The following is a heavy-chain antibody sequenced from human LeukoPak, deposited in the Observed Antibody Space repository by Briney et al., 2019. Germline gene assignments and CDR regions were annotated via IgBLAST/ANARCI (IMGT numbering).Heavy chain of an antibody. V-gene: IGHV3-7*05. Sequence: GGSLRLSCVASGFTFSNYWMSWVRQAPGKGLEWVANIKQHGSETYYVDSVRGRFTISRDDAKSSLFLQMNSLRAEDTAVYYCARGEGGYDSNFDFWGQGTLVTVSS. CDR3: ARGEGGYDSNFDF. CDR2: IKQHGSET. D-gene: IGHD5-12*01. J-gene: IGHJ4*02. CDR1: GFTFSNYW.